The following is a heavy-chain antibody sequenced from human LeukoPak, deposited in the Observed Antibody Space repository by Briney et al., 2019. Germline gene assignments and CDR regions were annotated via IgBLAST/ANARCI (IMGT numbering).Heavy chain of an antibody. D-gene: IGHD2-15*01. J-gene: IGHJ4*02. V-gene: IGHV3-48*03. CDR2: ISGSGSTI. CDR1: GFTFSSYE. CDR3: SKAPVTTCSGAYCYPFDY. Sequence: PGGSLRLSCAASGFTFSSYEMNWVRQAPGKGLEWVSYISGSGSTIYYADSVKGRFTISRDSSKNTLYLQMNSLRAGDAAVYYCSKAPVTTCSGAYCYPFDYWSQGTLVTVSS.